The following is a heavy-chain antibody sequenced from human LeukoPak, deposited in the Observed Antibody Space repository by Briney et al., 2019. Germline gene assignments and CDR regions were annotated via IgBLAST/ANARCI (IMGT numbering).Heavy chain of an antibody. CDR2: ISYDGSNK. D-gene: IGHD1-26*01. CDR3: ARDSHSGSYFDY. CDR1: GFTFSSYA. J-gene: IGHJ4*02. V-gene: IGHV3-30-3*01. Sequence: GRPLRLSCAASGFTFSSYAMHWVRQAPGKGLEWVAVISYDGSNKYYADSVKGRFTISRDNSKNTLYLQMNSLRAEDTAVYYCARDSHSGSYFDYWGQGTLVTVSS.